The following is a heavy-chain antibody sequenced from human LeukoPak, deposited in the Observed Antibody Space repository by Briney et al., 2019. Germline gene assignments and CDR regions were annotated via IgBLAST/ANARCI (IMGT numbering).Heavy chain of an antibody. D-gene: IGHD1-1*01. CDR1: GFTFSSYG. J-gene: IGHJ4*02. CDR3: AKDYGNDNWNDLGY. CDR2: ISYDGSNK. V-gene: IGHV3-30*18. Sequence: GGSLRLSCAASGFTFSSYGMHWVRQAPGKGLEWVAVISYDGSNKYYADSVKGRFTISRDNSKNTLYLQMNSLRAEDTAVYYCAKDYGNDNWNDLGYRGQGTLVTVSS.